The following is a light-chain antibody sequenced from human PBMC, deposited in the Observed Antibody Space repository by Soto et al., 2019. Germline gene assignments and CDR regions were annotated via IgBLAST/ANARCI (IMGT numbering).Light chain of an antibody. CDR1: SSNIGSNY. J-gene: IGLJ3*02. V-gene: IGLV1-47*02. Sequence: QSVLTQPPSASGTPGQRVTISCSGSSSNIGSNYVYWYQQLPGTAPKLLIYSNNQRPSGVPDRFSGSKSGTSASLAISGLRYEDEADYYCAAWDDSLSAWVFGGGTKLTVL. CDR3: AAWDDSLSAWV. CDR2: SNN.